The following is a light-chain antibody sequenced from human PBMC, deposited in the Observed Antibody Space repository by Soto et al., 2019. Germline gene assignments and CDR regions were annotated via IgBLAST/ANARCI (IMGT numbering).Light chain of an antibody. J-gene: IGKJ1*01. CDR3: QHYNSYSEA. CDR2: KAS. CDR1: QTISSW. Sequence: DIQMTQSPSTLSGSVGDRVTITCRASQTISSWLAWYQQKPGKAPKLLIYKASTLKSGVPSRFSGSGSGTEFTLTICSLQPDDFATYYCQHYNSYSEAFGKGTKVDI. V-gene: IGKV1-5*03.